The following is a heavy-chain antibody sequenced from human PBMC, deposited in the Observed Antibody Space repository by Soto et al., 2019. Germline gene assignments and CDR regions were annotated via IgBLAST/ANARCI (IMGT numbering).Heavy chain of an antibody. V-gene: IGHV3-23*01. D-gene: IGHD3-16*02. CDR3: ASRGMITFGGVIVISDY. CDR1: GFTFSSYA. Sequence: EVQLLESGGGLVQPGGSLRLSCAASGFTFSSYAMSWVRQAPGKGLEWVSAISGSGGSTYYADSVKGRFTISRDNSKNTLYLQMNSLRAEDTAVYYCASRGMITFGGVIVISDYWGQGTLVTVSS. CDR2: ISGSGGST. J-gene: IGHJ4*02.